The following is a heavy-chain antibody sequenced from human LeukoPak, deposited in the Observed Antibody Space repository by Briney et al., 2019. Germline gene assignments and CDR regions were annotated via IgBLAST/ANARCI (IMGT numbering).Heavy chain of an antibody. D-gene: IGHD2-21*02. CDR3: TSWGDTTAEYFQR. Sequence: PGGSLRLSCVASGFTFSRYWMNWVRQAPGKGLEWVAHINPDGRDTYYVDSVKGRFTISRDNAQNSMYLQMNSLRVEDTAVYYCTSWGDTTAEYFQRWGQGTLVTVSS. J-gene: IGHJ1*01. V-gene: IGHV3-7*01. CDR1: GFTFSRYW. CDR2: INPDGRDT.